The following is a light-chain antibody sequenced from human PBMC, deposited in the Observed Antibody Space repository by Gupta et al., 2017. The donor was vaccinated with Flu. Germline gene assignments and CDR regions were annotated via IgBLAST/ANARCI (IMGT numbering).Light chain of an antibody. Sequence: EIVMTQSPATLSVSPGERATLSCRASQSVSSNLAWYQQKPGQAPRLLIYGASTRATSIPARLSGSGDGTELTLTISSRQSEDFAGYYCQQDKNWPPITFGQGTRMEIK. V-gene: IGKV3-15*01. CDR3: QQDKNWPPIT. CDR2: GAS. J-gene: IGKJ5*01. CDR1: QSVSSN.